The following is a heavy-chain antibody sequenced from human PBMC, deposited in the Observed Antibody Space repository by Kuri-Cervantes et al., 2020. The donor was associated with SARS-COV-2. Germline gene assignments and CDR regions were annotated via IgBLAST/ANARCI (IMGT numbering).Heavy chain of an antibody. V-gene: IGHV3-43D*03. CDR2: ISWDGGST. J-gene: IGHJ6*03. CDR3: AKSASNYYYYMDV. CDR1: GFTFGDYA. Sequence: GGSLRLSCTASGFTFGDYAMSWVRQAPGKGLEWVSLISWDGGSTYYADSVKGRFTISRDNSKNSLYLQMNSLRAEDTALYYCAKSASNYYYYMDVWGKGTTVTVSS.